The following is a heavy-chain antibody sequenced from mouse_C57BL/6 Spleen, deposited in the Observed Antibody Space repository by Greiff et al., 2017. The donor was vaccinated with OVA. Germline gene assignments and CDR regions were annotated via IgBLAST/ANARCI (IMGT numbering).Heavy chain of an antibody. CDR3: AKGGTTVVVDY. Sequence: QVQLQQPGAELVKPGASVTLSCKASGYTFTSYWMQWVKQRPGQGLEWIGEIDPSDSYTNYNQKFKGKATLTVDTSSSTAYMQLSSLTSEDSAVYYCAKGGTTVVVDYWGQGTTLTVSS. CDR2: IDPSDSYT. D-gene: IGHD1-1*01. V-gene: IGHV1-50*01. CDR1: GYTFTSYW. J-gene: IGHJ2*01.